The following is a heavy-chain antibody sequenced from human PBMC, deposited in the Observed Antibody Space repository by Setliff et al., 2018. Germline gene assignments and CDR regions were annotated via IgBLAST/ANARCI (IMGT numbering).Heavy chain of an antibody. CDR3: ARVGGYASAWHGIEAFDI. V-gene: IGHV1-2*02. J-gene: IGHJ3*02. Sequence: ASVKVSCKTSGYIFTNYYIHWVRQAPGQGLEWMGWINANTGGTREVQKFQGRVTMTRDTSIDTAYMEVNRLTYDDTAVYYCARVGGYASAWHGIEAFDIWGQGTRVTVSS. D-gene: IGHD6-19*01. CDR2: INANTGGT. CDR1: GYIFTNYY.